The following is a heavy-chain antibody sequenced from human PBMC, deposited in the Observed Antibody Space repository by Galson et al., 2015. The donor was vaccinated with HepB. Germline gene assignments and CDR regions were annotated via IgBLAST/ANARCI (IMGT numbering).Heavy chain of an antibody. Sequence: SVKVSCKASGYTFTTNGISWVRQAPGQGLEWMGWISANSGDTRYAQNLQGRVTLTRDTSTSTAYLELRSLRSDDTAAYYCARDRNYRFDYWGQGTLVTVSS. D-gene: IGHD1-7*01. CDR3: ARDRNYRFDY. CDR2: ISANSGDT. J-gene: IGHJ4*02. CDR1: GYTFTTNG. V-gene: IGHV1-18*04.